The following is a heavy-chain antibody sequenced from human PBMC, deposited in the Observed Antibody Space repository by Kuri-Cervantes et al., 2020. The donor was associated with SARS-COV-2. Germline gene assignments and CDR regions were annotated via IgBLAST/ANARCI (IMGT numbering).Heavy chain of an antibody. J-gene: IGHJ4*02. V-gene: IGHV3-74*01. CDR2: INSDGSST. CDR1: GFTFSSYW. Sequence: GESLKISCAASGFTFSSYWMHWVRQAPGKGLVWVSRINSDGSSTYYADSVKGRFTISRDNPKNTLYLQMNSLRADDTALYYCAKETTIVVVVAVAHWGQGTLVTVSS. CDR3: AKETTIVVVVAVAH. D-gene: IGHD2-15*01.